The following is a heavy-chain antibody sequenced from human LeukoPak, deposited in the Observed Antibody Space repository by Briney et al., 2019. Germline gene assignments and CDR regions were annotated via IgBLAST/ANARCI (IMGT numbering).Heavy chain of an antibody. CDR2: INHSGST. Sequence: SETLSLTCAVYGGSFSGYYWSWIRQPPGKGLEWIGEINHSGSTNYNPSLKSRVTISVDTSKNQFSLKLSSVTAADTAVYYCARGDSSGYAYWYFDLWGRGTLVTVSS. CDR3: ARGDSSGYAYWYFDL. V-gene: IGHV4-34*01. J-gene: IGHJ2*01. D-gene: IGHD3-22*01. CDR1: GGSFSGYY.